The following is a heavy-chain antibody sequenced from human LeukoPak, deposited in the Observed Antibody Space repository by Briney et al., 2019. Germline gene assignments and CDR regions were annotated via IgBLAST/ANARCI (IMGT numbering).Heavy chain of an antibody. CDR2: MNPNSGNT. CDR3: ARVYEVSWDYYDYMDV. V-gene: IGHV1-8*01. J-gene: IGHJ6*03. CDR1: GYTFTSYD. Sequence: ASVKVSCKASGYTFTSYDINWVRQATGQGLEWMGWMNPNSGNTGYAQKFQGRVTMTRNTSISTAYMELSSLRSEGTAAYYCARVYEVSWDYYDYMDVWGKGTTVTVSS. D-gene: IGHD6-13*01.